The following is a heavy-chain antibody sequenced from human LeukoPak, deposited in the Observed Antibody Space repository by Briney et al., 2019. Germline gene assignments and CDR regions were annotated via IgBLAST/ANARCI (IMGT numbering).Heavy chain of an antibody. J-gene: IGHJ4*02. CDR3: AKDHYSNYGYFDY. D-gene: IGHD4-11*01. CDR1: GFTFSNYA. CDR2: ISSSGGST. Sequence: GGSLRLSCAASGFTFSNYAMSWVRQAPGKGLEWVSGISSSGGSTYSAGSVKGRFTISRDNAKSTLYVRMNSLRAEDTAVYYCAKDHYSNYGYFDYWGQGTLVTVSS. V-gene: IGHV3-23*01.